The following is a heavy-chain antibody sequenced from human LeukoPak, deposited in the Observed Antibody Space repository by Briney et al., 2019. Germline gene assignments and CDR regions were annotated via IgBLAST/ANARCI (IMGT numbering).Heavy chain of an antibody. J-gene: IGHJ4*02. CDR1: GFPSSTYP. CDR3: AKSRGPIEVVHLPDS. D-gene: IGHD3-22*01. V-gene: IGHV3-30*18. Sequence: PGGPLRLSCAAPGFPSSTYPMNWSPKPPAKGLNGLPLISHDGVNKYYINSVKGRFTMSRDNSKNTLFLQMNSLTTEDTAIYYCAKSRGPIEVVHLPDSWGQGILVTVSS. CDR2: ISHDGVNK.